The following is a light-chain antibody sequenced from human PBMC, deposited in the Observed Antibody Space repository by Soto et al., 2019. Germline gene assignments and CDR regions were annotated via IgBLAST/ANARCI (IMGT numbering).Light chain of an antibody. CDR2: DVS. J-gene: IGLJ1*01. V-gene: IGLV2-14*01. CDR3: SSYTSSRTRV. CDR1: SSDVGGYNY. Sequence: QSALTQPASESGSPGQSITISCTGTSSDVGGYNYVSWYQQHPGKAPKLMIYDVSNRPSGVSNRFSGSKSGNTASLTISGLQAEDEADYYCSSYTSSRTRVFGTGTKLTVL.